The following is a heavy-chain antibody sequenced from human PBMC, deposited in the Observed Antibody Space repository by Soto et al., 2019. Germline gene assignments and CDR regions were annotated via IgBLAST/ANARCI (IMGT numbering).Heavy chain of an antibody. Sequence: ESGGGVVQPGRSLRLSCAASGFTFSSYGMHWVRQAPGKGLEWVAVIWYDGSNKYYADSVKGRFTISRDNSKNTLYLQMNSLRAEDTAVCYCARESITMVRGVDYWGQGTLVTVSS. CDR3: ARESITMVRGVDY. D-gene: IGHD3-10*01. CDR1: GFTFSSYG. J-gene: IGHJ4*02. CDR2: IWYDGSNK. V-gene: IGHV3-33*01.